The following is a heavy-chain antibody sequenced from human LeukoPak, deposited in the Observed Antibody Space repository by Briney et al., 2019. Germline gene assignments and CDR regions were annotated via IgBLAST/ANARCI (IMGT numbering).Heavy chain of an antibody. D-gene: IGHD2-15*01. CDR1: GYTFTSYD. J-gene: IGHJ3*02. CDR3: ATGGSWVVAANNAFDI. V-gene: IGHV1-8*01. CDR2: MNPNSGNT. Sequence: ASVKVSCKASGYTFTSYDINWVRQATGQGLEWMGWMNPNSGNTGYAQKFQGRVTMTEDTSTDTAYMELSSLRSEDTAVYYCATGGSWVVAANNAFDIWGQGTMVTVSS.